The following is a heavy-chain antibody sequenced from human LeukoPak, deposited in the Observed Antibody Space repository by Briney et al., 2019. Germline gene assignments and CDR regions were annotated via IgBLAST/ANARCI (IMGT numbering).Heavy chain of an antibody. Sequence: GSSVKVSCKASGGTFSSYAISWVRQAPGQGLEWMGRIIPILGIANYAQKFQGRVTITADKSTSTAYMELRSLRSDDTAVYYCARVPLSAGASDIWGQGTMVTVSS. D-gene: IGHD2/OR15-2a*01. CDR1: GGTFSSYA. V-gene: IGHV1-69*04. CDR2: IIPILGIA. CDR3: ARVPLSAGASDI. J-gene: IGHJ3*02.